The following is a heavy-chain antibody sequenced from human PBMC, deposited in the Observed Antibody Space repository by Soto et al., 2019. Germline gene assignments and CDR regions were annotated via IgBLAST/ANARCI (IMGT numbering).Heavy chain of an antibody. V-gene: IGHV3-30*18. CDR3: AKDRLGWGIDAPDY. CDR1: GFTFSHYG. CDR2: ISYEGSNR. D-gene: IGHD2-21*01. Sequence: HVQLVESGGGVVQPGRSLRLSCAASGFTFSHYGMHWVRQAPGKGLEWVAVISYEGSNRYYEDSLKGRFTISRDNSKNTLYLEMNSLRINDTAVYYCAKDRLGWGIDAPDYWGQGTLVTVSS. J-gene: IGHJ4*02.